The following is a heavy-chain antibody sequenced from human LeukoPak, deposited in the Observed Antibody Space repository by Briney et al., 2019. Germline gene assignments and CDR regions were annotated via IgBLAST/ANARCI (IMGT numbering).Heavy chain of an antibody. D-gene: IGHD4-23*01. Sequence: ASVKVSCKASGGTFSSYAISWVRQAPGQGLEWMGGIIPIFGTANYAQKFQGRVTITTDKSTSTAYMELSSLRSEDTAVYYCARDLGNPGTVGYFDYWGQGTLVTVSS. CDR3: ARDLGNPGTVGYFDY. J-gene: IGHJ4*02. CDR2: IIPIFGTA. CDR1: GGTFSSYA. V-gene: IGHV1-69*05.